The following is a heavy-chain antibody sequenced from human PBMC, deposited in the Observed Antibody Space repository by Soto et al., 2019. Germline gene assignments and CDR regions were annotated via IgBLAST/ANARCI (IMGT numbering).Heavy chain of an antibody. CDR1: GYSFMTYV. V-gene: IGHV1-3*01. CDR2: INAGNGNT. CDR3: ARGGRGIQLFLTFDH. D-gene: IGHD5-18*01. Sequence: SVKVSCKASGYSFMTYVIHWVRQAPGQSLEWMGWINAGNGNTKFSQHFQDRVTITRDTSASTVNMELSSLRSEDTAVYYCARGGRGIQLFLTFDHWGPGTLVTVSS. J-gene: IGHJ4*02.